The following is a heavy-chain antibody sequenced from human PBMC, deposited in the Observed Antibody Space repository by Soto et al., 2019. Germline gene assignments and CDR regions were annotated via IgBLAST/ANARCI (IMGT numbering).Heavy chain of an antibody. CDR1: GGSISGGGYY. D-gene: IGHD4-17*01. CDR2: IYHSGST. J-gene: IGHJ3*02. V-gene: IGHV4-31*03. CDR3: ARDCYGDDALENHNAFDI. Sequence: PSETLSLTCTVSGGSISGGGYYWSWIRQHPGKGLEWIGYIYHSGSTYYSPSLKSRLTISVDTSKNQFSLKLNSVTAADTAVYYCARDCYGDDALENHNAFDIWGQGTMVTVSS.